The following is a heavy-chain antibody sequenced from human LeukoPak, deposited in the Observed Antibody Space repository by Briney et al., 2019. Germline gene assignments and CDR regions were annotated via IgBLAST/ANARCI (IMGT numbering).Heavy chain of an antibody. CDR1: GFTFSSYC. CDR2: INSDGSST. CDR3: ARDLCSGGSCYFDY. D-gene: IGHD2-15*01. Sequence: GESLRLSCAASGFTFSSYCMHWVRQAPGRGLEWVSRINSDGSSTSYADSVKGRFTISRDNAKNTLYLQMNSLRAEDTAVYYCARDLCSGGSCYFDYWGQGTLVSVSS. J-gene: IGHJ4*02. V-gene: IGHV3-74*01.